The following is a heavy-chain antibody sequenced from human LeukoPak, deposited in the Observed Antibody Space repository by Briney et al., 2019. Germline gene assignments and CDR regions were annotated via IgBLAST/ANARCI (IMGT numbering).Heavy chain of an antibody. CDR3: ARHEYGLLDY. Sequence: SETLSLTCTVSGGSISSSSYYWGWIRQPPGKGLEWIGSIYYSGSTYYNPSLKSRVTISVDTSKNQFSLKLSSVTAADTAVYYCARHEYGLLDYWGQATRVTVSS. D-gene: IGHD4/OR15-4a*01. J-gene: IGHJ4*02. CDR1: GGSISSSSYY. CDR2: IYYSGST. V-gene: IGHV4-39*01.